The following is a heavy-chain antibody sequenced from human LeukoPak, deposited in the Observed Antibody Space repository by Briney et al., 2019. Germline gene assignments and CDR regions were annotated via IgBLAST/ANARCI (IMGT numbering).Heavy chain of an antibody. D-gene: IGHD2-2*01. CDR2: IIPILGIA. Sequence: SVNVSCKASGGTFSSYAISWVRQAPGQGLEWMGRIIPILGIANYAQKFQGRVTITADKSTSTAYIELSSLRSEDTAVYYCARFRAQVVPAAIATAFDIWGQGTMVTVSS. CDR3: ARFRAQVVPAAIATAFDI. J-gene: IGHJ3*02. V-gene: IGHV1-69*04. CDR1: GGTFSSYA.